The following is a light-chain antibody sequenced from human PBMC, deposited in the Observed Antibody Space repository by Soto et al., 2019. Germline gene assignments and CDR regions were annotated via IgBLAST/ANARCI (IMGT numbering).Light chain of an antibody. CDR3: QAWDSNTGV. CDR1: KLGDKY. J-gene: IGLJ3*02. Sequence: SYELTQPPPVSVSPGQTASITCSGEKLGDKYACWYQQKPGQSPALVIYQDTKRPSGIPERFSASKSGNTATLTISGTQAMDEADYYCQAWDSNTGVFGGGTKVTVL. CDR2: QDT. V-gene: IGLV3-1*01.